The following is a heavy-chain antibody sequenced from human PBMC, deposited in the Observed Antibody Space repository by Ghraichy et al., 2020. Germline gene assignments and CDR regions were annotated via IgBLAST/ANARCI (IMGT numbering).Heavy chain of an antibody. CDR1: GFTVSTNY. CDR2: IYSGGST. J-gene: IGHJ2*01. Sequence: GGSLRLSCAASGFTVSTNYMTWVRQAPGKGLEWVSVIYSGGSTYSADSVRDRFTISRDNSKNTLYLQMNSLRAEDTALYYCAREKRGYNWDDVKDWYFDLWGRGTLVTVSS. D-gene: IGHD1-20*01. V-gene: IGHV3-66*02. CDR3: AREKRGYNWDDVKDWYFDL.